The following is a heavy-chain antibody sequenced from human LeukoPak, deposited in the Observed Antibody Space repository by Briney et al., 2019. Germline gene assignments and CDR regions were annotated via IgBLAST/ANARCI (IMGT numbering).Heavy chain of an antibody. J-gene: IGHJ6*02. Sequence: GGSLRLSCAASGFTVSSIYMSWVRQAPGKGLEWVSVIYSGGSTCYADSVKGRFTVSRDNSNNTLYLQMSRLRAEGTAVYYCARDLRTVTMIALGLDVWGQGTTVTVSS. V-gene: IGHV3-53*01. CDR1: GFTVSSIY. CDR3: ARDLRTVTMIALGLDV. D-gene: IGHD3-22*01. CDR2: IYSGGST.